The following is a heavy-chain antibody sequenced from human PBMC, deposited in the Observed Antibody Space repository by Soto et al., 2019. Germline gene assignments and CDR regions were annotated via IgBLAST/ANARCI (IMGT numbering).Heavy chain of an antibody. D-gene: IGHD1-7*01. Sequence: QVQLVQSGAEMKKRGSSVKVSCKASGGTFSSYAISWVRQAPGQGLDWMGGIIPIFGTANYAQKFQGRVTITADESTSTAYMELSSLRSEDTAVYYCATRGGTGTTGVATKYYYYYGMDVWGQGTTVTVSS. J-gene: IGHJ6*02. CDR2: IIPIFGTA. V-gene: IGHV1-69*12. CDR1: GGTFSSYA. CDR3: ATRGGTGTTGVATKYYYYYGMDV.